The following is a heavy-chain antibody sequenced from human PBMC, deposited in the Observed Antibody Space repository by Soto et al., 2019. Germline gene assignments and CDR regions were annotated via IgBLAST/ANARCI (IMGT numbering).Heavy chain of an antibody. V-gene: IGHV1-69*13. CDR1: GGTFSSYA. J-gene: IGHJ6*02. Sequence: EASVKVSCKASGGTFSSYAISWVRQAPGQGLEWMGGIIPIFGTANYAQKFQGRVTITADESTSTAYMELSSLRSEDTAVYYCARDEDTAMVREYYYYGMDVWGQGTTVTVSS. CDR2: IIPIFGTA. D-gene: IGHD5-18*01. CDR3: ARDEDTAMVREYYYYGMDV.